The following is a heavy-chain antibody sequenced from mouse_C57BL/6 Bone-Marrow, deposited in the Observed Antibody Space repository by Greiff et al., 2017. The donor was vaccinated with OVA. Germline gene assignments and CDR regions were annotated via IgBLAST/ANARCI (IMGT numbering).Heavy chain of an antibody. D-gene: IGHD2-5*01. Sequence: QVQLQQSGAELVRPGASVTLSCNASGYTFTDYEMHWVKQTPVHGLEWIGAIDPETGGTAYNQKFKGKAILTADKSSSTAYMELRSLTSEDSAVYYGTRGYSNYYAMDYWGQGTSVTVSS. CDR1: GYTFTDYE. CDR3: TRGYSNYYAMDY. CDR2: IDPETGGT. V-gene: IGHV1-15*01. J-gene: IGHJ4*01.